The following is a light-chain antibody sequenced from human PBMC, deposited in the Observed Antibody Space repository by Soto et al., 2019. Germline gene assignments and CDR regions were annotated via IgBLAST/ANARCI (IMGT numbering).Light chain of an antibody. CDR3: QVWDSATDPYV. CDR1: NIGSKA. V-gene: IGLV3-12*01. Sequence: SYERTQPHSVSVATAQMARITCGGSNIGSKAVQWYQQKPGQDPVLVIYSDSNRPSGIPERFSGSDPGNTTTLTVSGIGAGDEADYYCQVWDSATDPYVFGTGTKVTVL. J-gene: IGLJ1*01. CDR2: SDS.